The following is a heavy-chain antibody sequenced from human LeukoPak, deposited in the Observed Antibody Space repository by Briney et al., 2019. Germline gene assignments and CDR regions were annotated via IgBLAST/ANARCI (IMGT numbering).Heavy chain of an antibody. D-gene: IGHD2-2*01. Sequence: ASVKVSCKASGYTFTGYYMHWVRQAPGQGLEWMGWINPSSGGTNYAQKFQGWVTMTRDTSISTAYMELSRLRSDDTAVYYCAREIGCSSTSCYAAFDYWGQGTLVTVSS. CDR1: GYTFTGYY. J-gene: IGHJ4*02. V-gene: IGHV1-2*04. CDR2: INPSSGGT. CDR3: AREIGCSSTSCYAAFDY.